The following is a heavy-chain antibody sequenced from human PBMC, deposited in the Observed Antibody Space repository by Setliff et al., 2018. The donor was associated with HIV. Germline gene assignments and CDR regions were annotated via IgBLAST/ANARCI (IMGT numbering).Heavy chain of an antibody. D-gene: IGHD3-10*01. CDR3: VGAFLGF. CDR2: IKSKTDGATT. J-gene: IGHJ4*02. Sequence: GGSLRLSCAASGFTFTNTWMSWVRQAPGKGLEWIGHIKSKTDGATTDYAAPVKGRFTISRDDLRSTLFLQMNALETEDTAMYYCVGAFLGFWGQGTLVTVSS. V-gene: IGHV3-15*01. CDR1: GFTFTNTW.